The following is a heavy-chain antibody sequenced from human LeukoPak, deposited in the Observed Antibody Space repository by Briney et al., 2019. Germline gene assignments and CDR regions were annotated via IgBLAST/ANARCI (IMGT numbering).Heavy chain of an antibody. D-gene: IGHD5-18*01. J-gene: IGHJ4*02. CDR1: GGSFSVYY. Sequence: SETLSLTCAVYGGSFSVYYWSWIRQPPGKGLEWIGYIYYSGSTNYNPSLKSRVTISVDTSKNQFSLKLSSVTAADTAVYYCARHRPDSYRSSPLFDYWGQGTLVTVSS. CDR3: ARHRPDSYRSSPLFDY. CDR2: IYYSGST. V-gene: IGHV4-59*08.